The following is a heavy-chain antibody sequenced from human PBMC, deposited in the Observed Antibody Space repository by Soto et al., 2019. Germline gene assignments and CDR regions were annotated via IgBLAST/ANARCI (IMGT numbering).Heavy chain of an antibody. CDR3: ARGPPSGELLFDF. D-gene: IGHD1-26*01. CDR2: ISSSSSTI. V-gene: IGHV3-48*01. J-gene: IGHJ4*02. Sequence: EVQLVESGGGLVQPGGSLRLSCAASGFTFSSYSMNWVRQAPGKGLEWVSYISSSSSTIYYADSVKGRFTISRDNAKNSLYLQMNSLRAEDTAVYYRARGPPSGELLFDFWCQGTLVTVSS. CDR1: GFTFSSYS.